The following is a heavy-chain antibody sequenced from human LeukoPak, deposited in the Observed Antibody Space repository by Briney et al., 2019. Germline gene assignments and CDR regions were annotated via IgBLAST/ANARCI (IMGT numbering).Heavy chain of an antibody. D-gene: IGHD1-26*01. CDR1: GYTFTGYY. J-gene: IGHJ4*02. V-gene: IGHV1-2*04. CDR2: INPNSGGT. Sequence: ASVKVSCKASGYTFTGYYMHWVRQAPGQGLEWMGWINPNSGGTNYAQKFQGWVTMTRDTSISTAYMELSRLRSEDTAVYYCARVRGSYLAEFDYWGQGTLVTVSS. CDR3: ARVRGSYLAEFDY.